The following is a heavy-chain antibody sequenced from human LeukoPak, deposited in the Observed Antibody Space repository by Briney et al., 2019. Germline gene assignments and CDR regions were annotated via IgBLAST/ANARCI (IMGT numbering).Heavy chain of an antibody. CDR3: AKAPANWNDPWFDP. J-gene: IGHJ5*02. CDR2: ISGSGGST. D-gene: IGHD1-20*01. CDR1: GFTFSSYA. Sequence: GGSLRLSCAASGFTFSSYAMSWVRQAPGKGLEWVSAISGSGGSTYYADPVKGRFTISRDNSKNTLSLQMNSLRAEDTAVYYCAKAPANWNDPWFDPWGQGTLVTVSS. V-gene: IGHV3-23*01.